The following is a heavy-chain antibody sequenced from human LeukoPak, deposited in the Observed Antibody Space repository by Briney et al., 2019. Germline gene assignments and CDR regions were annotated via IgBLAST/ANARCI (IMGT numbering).Heavy chain of an antibody. CDR2: ISSSSSYI. D-gene: IGHD3-3*01. Sequence: PGGSLRLSCAASGFTFSSYSMNWVRQAPGKGLEWVSSISSSSSYIYYADSVKGRFTISRDNAKNSLYLQMNSLRAEDTAVYYCARDHAEIFGVVYAFDIWGQGTMVTVSS. V-gene: IGHV3-21*01. CDR3: ARDHAEIFGVVYAFDI. J-gene: IGHJ3*02. CDR1: GFTFSSYS.